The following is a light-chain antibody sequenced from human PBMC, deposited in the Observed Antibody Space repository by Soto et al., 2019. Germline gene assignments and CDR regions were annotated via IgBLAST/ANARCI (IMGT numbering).Light chain of an antibody. Sequence: EIVLTQSPGTLSLSPGERATLSCRASQSVSSSYLAWYQQKPGQAPRLLIYGASSRATGIPDRFSGSGSGTVFTLTISRLEPEDFAVYYCQQYGSSPRTFGQVTKVEIK. CDR1: QSVSSSY. V-gene: IGKV3-20*01. J-gene: IGKJ1*01. CDR2: GAS. CDR3: QQYGSSPRT.